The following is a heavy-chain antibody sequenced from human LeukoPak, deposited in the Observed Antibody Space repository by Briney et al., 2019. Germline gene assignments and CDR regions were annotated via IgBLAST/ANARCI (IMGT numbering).Heavy chain of an antibody. V-gene: IGHV5-51*01. J-gene: IGHJ4*02. CDR3: ARRGVAVAVDY. CDR1: GNSFTNYW. Sequence: GESLKISCQASGNSFTNYWIGWVRQMPGKGLEWMGIIYPGDSDTRYSPSFQGQVTISADKSISTTYLQWSNLKASDTAMYYCARRGVAVAVDYWGQGTLVTVSS. D-gene: IGHD6-19*01. CDR2: IYPGDSDT.